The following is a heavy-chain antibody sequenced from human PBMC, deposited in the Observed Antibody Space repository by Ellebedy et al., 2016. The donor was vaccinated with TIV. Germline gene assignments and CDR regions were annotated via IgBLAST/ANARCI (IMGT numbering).Heavy chain of an antibody. V-gene: IGHV4-31*11. CDR2: IYYDGST. CDR1: NGSISRDDYY. Sequence: SETLSLXCAVSNGSISRDDYYWTWIRQHPGKGLEWIGYIYYDGSTYYNPSLRSRVSISVDTSHNQFSLNLRSVTAADTAVYYCARDRITMVRGVKIGGMDVWGQGTTVTVSS. J-gene: IGHJ6*02. D-gene: IGHD3-10*01. CDR3: ARDRITMVRGVKIGGMDV.